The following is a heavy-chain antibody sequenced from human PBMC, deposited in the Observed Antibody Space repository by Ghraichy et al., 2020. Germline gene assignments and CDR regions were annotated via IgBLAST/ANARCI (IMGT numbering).Heavy chain of an antibody. CDR2: VHYSGST. CDR3: ASHPRSQFAVATATQDY. Sequence: SETLSLTCTVSGGSISSNLYYWGWIRQPPGKGLEWIGSVHYSGSTDYNPPLKSRVTISMDTPNNQFSLRLVSVTAADTAVYYCASHPRSQFAVATATQDYWGQGTLVTVSS. J-gene: IGHJ4*02. V-gene: IGHV4-39*01. D-gene: IGHD2-21*02. CDR1: GGSISSNLYY.